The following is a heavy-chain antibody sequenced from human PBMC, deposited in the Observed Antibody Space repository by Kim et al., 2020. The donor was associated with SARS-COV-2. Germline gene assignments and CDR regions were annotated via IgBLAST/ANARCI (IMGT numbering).Heavy chain of an antibody. Sequence: GGSLRLSCAASGFTFSSYGMHWVRQAPGKGLEWVAVIWYDGSNKYYADSVKGRFTISRDNSKNTLYLQMNSLRAEDTAVYYCARVGDRGGYYYYMDVWGKGTTVTVSS. CDR2: IWYDGSNK. J-gene: IGHJ6*03. D-gene: IGHD3-16*01. V-gene: IGHV3-33*01. CDR3: ARVGDRGGYYYYMDV. CDR1: GFTFSSYG.